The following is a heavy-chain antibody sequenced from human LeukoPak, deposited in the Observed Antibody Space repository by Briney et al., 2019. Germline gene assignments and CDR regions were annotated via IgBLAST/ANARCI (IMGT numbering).Heavy chain of an antibody. V-gene: IGHV3-21*01. D-gene: IGHD2-8*01. J-gene: IGHJ3*02. CDR2: ISSSSSYI. Sequence: GGSPRLSCAASGFTFSSYSTNWVRQAPGKGLEWVSSISSSSSYIYYADSVKGRFTISRDNAKNSLCLQMNSLRAEDTAVYYCARTRDGNNDDVCDISGHGTMTTVSS. CDR1: GFTFSSYS. CDR3: ARTRDGNNDDVCDI.